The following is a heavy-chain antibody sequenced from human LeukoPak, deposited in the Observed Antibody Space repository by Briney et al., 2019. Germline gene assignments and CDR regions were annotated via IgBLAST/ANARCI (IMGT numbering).Heavy chain of an antibody. CDR2: IYATGTP. CDR3: ARLNDDYGDYGEPDY. V-gene: IGHV4-39*01. J-gene: IGHJ4*02. Sequence: SETLSLTCTVSGDSIRALNYYWAWIRQTPGKGLQWIGSIYATGTPYYNPSLKSRVTISVDTSKNQFSLKLSSVTAADTAVYYCARLNDDYGDYGEPDYWGQGTLVTVSS. D-gene: IGHD4-17*01. CDR1: GDSIRALNYY.